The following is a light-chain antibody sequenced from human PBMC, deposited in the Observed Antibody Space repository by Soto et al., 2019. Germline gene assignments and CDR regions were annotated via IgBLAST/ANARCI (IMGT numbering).Light chain of an antibody. CDR3: TSYVGSNIWV. Sequence: QSALTQPPSASGSPGQSVTISCTGTRSDVGAYKYVSWYPQYPGKAPKLMIYEVSKRPSGVPDRFSGSKSGNTASLTVSGLQAEDEADDYCTSYVGSNIWVFGGGTKRTVL. CDR2: EVS. V-gene: IGLV2-8*01. CDR1: RSDVGAYKY. J-gene: IGLJ3*02.